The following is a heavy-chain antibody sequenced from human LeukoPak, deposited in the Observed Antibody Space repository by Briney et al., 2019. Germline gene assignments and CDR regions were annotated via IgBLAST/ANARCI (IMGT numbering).Heavy chain of an antibody. V-gene: IGHV1-18*01. Sequence: GASVKVSCKASGYTFTSYGISWVRQAPGQGLEWMGWISGYNGNTNYAQQKLQGRVTMTTDTSTSTAYMELRSLRSDDTAVYYCARDLKRGYGSGRYSWGTGSSNDYWGQGTLVTVSS. D-gene: IGHD6-19*01. CDR1: GYTFTSYG. CDR2: ISGYNGNT. CDR3: ARDLKRGYGSGRYSWGTGSSNDY. J-gene: IGHJ4*02.